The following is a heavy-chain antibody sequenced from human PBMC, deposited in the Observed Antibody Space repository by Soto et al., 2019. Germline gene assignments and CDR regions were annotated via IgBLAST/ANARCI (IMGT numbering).Heavy chain of an antibody. CDR2: INHSGST. Sequence: QVQLQQWGAGLLKPSETLSLTCAVYGGSFSGYYWSWIRQPPGKGLEWIGEINHSGSTNYNPSLESLVTISVDTSKKRFSLKLSSVTAADTAVYYCARGLIIAGKAFDIWGQGTMVTVSS. D-gene: IGHD3-10*01. J-gene: IGHJ3*02. CDR3: ARGLIIAGKAFDI. CDR1: GGSFSGYY. V-gene: IGHV4-34*01.